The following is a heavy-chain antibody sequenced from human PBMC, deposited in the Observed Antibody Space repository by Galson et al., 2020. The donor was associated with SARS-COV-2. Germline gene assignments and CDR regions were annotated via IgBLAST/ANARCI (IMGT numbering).Heavy chain of an antibody. CDR1: GASISSGSYY. Sequence: SETLSHTCTVSGASISSGSYYWSWIRQSPGMGLEWIGYIYYSGTTLNNPSLKSRVTISVDTSKNQFSLQPDSVTAADTAMYYCVRTRWYVPMFDRWGKGARVTVSS. CDR2: IYYSGTT. V-gene: IGHV4-30-4*01. CDR3: VRTRWYVPMFDR. J-gene: IGHJ5*02. D-gene: IGHD2-15*01.